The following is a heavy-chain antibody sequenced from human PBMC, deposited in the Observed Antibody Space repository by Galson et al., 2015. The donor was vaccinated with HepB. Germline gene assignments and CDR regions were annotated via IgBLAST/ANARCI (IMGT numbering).Heavy chain of an antibody. CDR3: AKVRASGTSRGDFDY. V-gene: IGHV3-23*01. Sequence: LRLSCAASGFTFSSYAMSWVRQAPGKGLEWVSAISGSGGSTYYADSVKGRFTISRDNSKNTLYLQMNSLRAEDTAVYYCAKVRASGTSRGDFDYWGQGTLVTVSS. D-gene: IGHD3-10*01. J-gene: IGHJ4*02. CDR1: GFTFSSYA. CDR2: ISGSGGST.